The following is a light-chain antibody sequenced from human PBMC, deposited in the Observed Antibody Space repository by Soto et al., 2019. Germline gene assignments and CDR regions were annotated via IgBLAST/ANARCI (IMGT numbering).Light chain of an antibody. V-gene: IGKV3D-20*02. CDR1: QSVSNNY. J-gene: IGKJ5*01. CDR3: QQRSNWFVT. Sequence: EIVLTQSPGTLSLSPGERATLSCRASQSVSNNYLAWYQQKPGQAPRLLIYGASTRSPGIPARFSGSGSGTEFTLTISSLEPEDFAVYYCQQRSNWFVTFGQGTRLEIK. CDR2: GAS.